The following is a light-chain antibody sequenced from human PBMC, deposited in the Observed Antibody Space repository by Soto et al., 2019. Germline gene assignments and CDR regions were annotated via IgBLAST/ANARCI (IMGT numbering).Light chain of an antibody. CDR3: GAWDSSLSACV. J-gene: IGLJ1*01. CDR1: GSRSKQSF. Sequence: QPVLRTRGTGPAARGTEVRSAGKGSGSRSKQSFLSWYQHLAGTAPKLVIFDTXKRYSGIPDRFSGSKSGTSATLAISGLQTGDEAVYYCGAWDSSLSACVFGTGTKVTVL. CDR2: DTX. V-gene: IGLV1-51*01.